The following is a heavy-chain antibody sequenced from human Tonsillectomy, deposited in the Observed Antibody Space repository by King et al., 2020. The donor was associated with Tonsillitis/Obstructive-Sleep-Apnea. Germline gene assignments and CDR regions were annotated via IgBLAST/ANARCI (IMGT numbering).Heavy chain of an antibody. CDR2: IKQDGSEK. Sequence: VQLVESGGGLVQPGGSLRLSCAASGFTFSNYWMTWVRQAPGKGLEWVANIKQDGSEKYYVDSVKGRFTNSRDNAKNSLYLQMNSLRAEDTAVYYCARGPDLSSGWSSFDYWGQGTLVTVSS. CDR1: GFTFSNYW. V-gene: IGHV3-7*03. CDR3: ARGPDLSSGWSSFDY. J-gene: IGHJ4*02. D-gene: IGHD6-19*01.